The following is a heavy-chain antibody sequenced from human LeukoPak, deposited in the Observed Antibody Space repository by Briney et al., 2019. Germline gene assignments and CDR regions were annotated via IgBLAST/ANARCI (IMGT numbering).Heavy chain of an antibody. CDR3: ARPARGYRYGPFDY. CDR1: GYSFSSYW. CDR2: VYPGDSDT. V-gene: IGHV5-51*01. Sequence: GESLMISCKGSGYSFSSYWIGWVRQMPGKGLEWMGIVYPGDSDTRYSPSFQGQVTISADKSISTAYLQWSSLKASDTAMYYCARPARGYRYGPFDYWGQGTLVTVSS. J-gene: IGHJ4*02. D-gene: IGHD5-18*01.